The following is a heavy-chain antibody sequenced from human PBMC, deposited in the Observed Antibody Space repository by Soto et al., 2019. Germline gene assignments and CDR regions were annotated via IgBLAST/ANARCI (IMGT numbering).Heavy chain of an antibody. CDR2: ISAYNGNT. J-gene: IGHJ4*02. CDR3: AREERGYCSGGSCYYFDY. V-gene: IGHV1-18*01. Sequence: ASVKVSCKASGYTFTSYGISWVRQAPGQGLEWMGWISAYNGNTNYAQKLQGRVTMTTDTSTSTAYMELGGLGSDDTAVYYCAREERGYCSGGSCYYFDYWGQGTLVTVSS. D-gene: IGHD2-15*01. CDR1: GYTFTSYG.